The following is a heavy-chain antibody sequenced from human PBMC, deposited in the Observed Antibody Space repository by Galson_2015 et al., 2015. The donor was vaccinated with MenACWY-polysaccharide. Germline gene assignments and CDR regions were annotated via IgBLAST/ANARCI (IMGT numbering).Heavy chain of an antibody. CDR2: MNSNSGNT. CDR1: GYTFINND. J-gene: IGHJ4*02. V-gene: IGHV1-8*01. D-gene: IGHD3-22*01. Sequence: SVKVSCKASGYTFINNDINWVRQATGQGLEWMGWMNSNSGNTGYAQKFQGRATMTRDTSISTAYMELSGLRSDDTAVYYCARGRVGQIDRYYFDYWGQGTLVSVSS. CDR3: ARGRVGQIDRYYFDY.